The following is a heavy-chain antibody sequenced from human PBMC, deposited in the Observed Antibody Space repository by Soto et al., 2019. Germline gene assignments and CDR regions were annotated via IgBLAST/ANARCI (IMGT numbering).Heavy chain of an antibody. J-gene: IGHJ4*02. CDR3: AKDLEGYPNPSYFDY. CDR1: GFTFSSYA. Sequence: EVQLLESGGGLVQPGGSLRLSCAASGFTFSSYAMSWVRQAPGKGLDRVSAISGSGGSTYYADSVKGRFTISRDHSKNTLNLQTNSLRAEDTAVYYCAKDLEGYPNPSYFDYWGQGTLVTVSS. CDR2: ISGSGGST. D-gene: IGHD5-18*01. V-gene: IGHV3-23*01.